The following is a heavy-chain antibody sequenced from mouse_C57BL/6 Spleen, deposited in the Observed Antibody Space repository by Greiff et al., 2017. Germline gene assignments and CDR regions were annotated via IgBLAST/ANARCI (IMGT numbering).Heavy chain of an antibody. CDR3: ALYGSRQGYAMDY. V-gene: IGHV5-6*02. J-gene: IGHJ4*01. D-gene: IGHD1-1*01. CDR2: ISSGGSYT. Sequence: EVKLVESGGDLVKPGGSLKLSCAASGFTFSSYGMSWVRQTPDKRLEWVATISSGGSYTYYPDSVKGRFTISRDNAKNTLYLQMSSLKSEDTAMYYCALYGSRQGYAMDYWGQGTSVTVSS. CDR1: GFTFSSYG.